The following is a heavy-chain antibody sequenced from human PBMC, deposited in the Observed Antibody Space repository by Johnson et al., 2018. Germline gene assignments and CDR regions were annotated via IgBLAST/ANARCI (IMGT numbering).Heavy chain of an antibody. D-gene: IGHD6-19*01. J-gene: IGHJ3*02. V-gene: IGHV3-11*04. CDR2: ISSSGSTI. CDR3: ARVMRPPTAVAHAFDI. Sequence: QVQLVESGGGLVKAGGSLRLSCAASGFTFSDYYMSWIRQAPGKGLGWVSYISSSGSTIYYADSVKGRFTLPRDNAKTSLYLQMNSLRAEDTAGYYCARVMRPPTAVAHAFDIWGQGKMVTVSS. CDR1: GFTFSDYY.